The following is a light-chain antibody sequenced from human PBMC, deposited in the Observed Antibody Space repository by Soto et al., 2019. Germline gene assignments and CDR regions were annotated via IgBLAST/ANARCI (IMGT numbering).Light chain of an antibody. CDR2: TND. CDR3: AAWDDSLNGWV. Sequence: QSVLTQPPSASGTPGQRVTISCSGSSFNIGRNPVNWYQQFPGTAPKLLIYTNDQRPSGVPDRFSGSKSGTSASLAISGLQSEAEADYYCAAWDDSLNGWVFGGGTKVTVL. J-gene: IGLJ3*02. V-gene: IGLV1-44*01. CDR1: SFNIGRNP.